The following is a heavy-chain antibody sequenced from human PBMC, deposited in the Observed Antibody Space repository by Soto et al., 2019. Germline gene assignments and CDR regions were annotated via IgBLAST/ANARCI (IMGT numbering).Heavy chain of an antibody. CDR1: GGSISSSNW. J-gene: IGHJ6*02. CDR2: IYHSGST. CDR3: AREGGVTIFGVVSRYGMDV. D-gene: IGHD3-3*01. V-gene: IGHV4-4*02. Sequence: SETLSLTCAVSGGSISSSNWWSWVRQPPGKGLEWIGEIYHSGSTNYNPSLKSRVTISVDKSKNQFSLKLSSVTAADTAVYYCAREGGVTIFGVVSRYGMDVWGQGTTVT.